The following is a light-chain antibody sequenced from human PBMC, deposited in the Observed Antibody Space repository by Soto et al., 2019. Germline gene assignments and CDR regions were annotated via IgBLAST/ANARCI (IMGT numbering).Light chain of an antibody. J-gene: IGLJ1*01. CDR2: DAS. CDR3: QVWASTDEFFV. Sequence: SYDRTRPPSVSVAPGQTAMITCGGDKIGSKIVHWYRQRPGQAPVAVVFDASDRPSGIPDRISASRSGDTATLTISRVDAGDEADYYCQVWASTDEFFVFGSGTKVTV. V-gene: IGLV3-21*02. CDR1: KIGSKI.